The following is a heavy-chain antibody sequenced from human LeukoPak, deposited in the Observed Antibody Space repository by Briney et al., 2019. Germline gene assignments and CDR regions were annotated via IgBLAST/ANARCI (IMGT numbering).Heavy chain of an antibody. D-gene: IGHD3-3*01. V-gene: IGHV3-23*01. J-gene: IGHJ6*03. CDR2: ISGSGGST. CDR3: ASLRFLEWLPLDYMDV. CDR1: GFTFSSYA. Sequence: GGSLRLSCAASGFTFSSYAMSWVRQAPGKGLEWVSAISGSGGSTYYADSVKGRFTISRDNSKNTLYLQMNSLRAEDTAVYYCASLRFLEWLPLDYMDVWGKGTTVTVSS.